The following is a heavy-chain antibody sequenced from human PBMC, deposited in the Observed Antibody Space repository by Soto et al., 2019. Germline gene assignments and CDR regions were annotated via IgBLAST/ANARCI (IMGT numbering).Heavy chain of an antibody. Sequence: GGSLRLSCAASGFTVSSNYMSWVRQAPGKGLEWVSVIYSGGSTYYADSVKGRFTISRDNSKNTLYLQMNSLRAEDTAVYYCARDLGSASGGTIFGSDYWGQGTLSPSPQ. D-gene: IGHD3-10*01. CDR2: IYSGGST. CDR3: ARDLGSASGGTIFGSDY. V-gene: IGHV3-66*01. CDR1: GFTVSSNY. J-gene: IGHJ4*02.